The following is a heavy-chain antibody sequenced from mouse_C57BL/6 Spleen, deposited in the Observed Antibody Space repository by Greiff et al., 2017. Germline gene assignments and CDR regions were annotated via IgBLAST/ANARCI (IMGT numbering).Heavy chain of an antibody. CDR3: ARRSNYEGAMDY. Sequence: QVQLQQPGAELVKPGASVKLSCKASGYTFTSYWMHWVKQRPGQGLEWIGMIHPNSGSTNYNEKFKSKATLTVDKSSSTAYMQLSSLTSEDSAVYYFARRSNYEGAMDYWGQGTSVTVSS. J-gene: IGHJ4*01. CDR1: GYTFTSYW. V-gene: IGHV1-64*01. D-gene: IGHD2-5*01. CDR2: IHPNSGST.